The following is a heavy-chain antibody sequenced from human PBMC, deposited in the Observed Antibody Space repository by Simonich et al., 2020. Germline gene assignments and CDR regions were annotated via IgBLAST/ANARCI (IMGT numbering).Heavy chain of an antibody. V-gene: IGHV1-2*02. CDR2: INPSRGGT. J-gene: IGHJ4*02. D-gene: IGHD3-10*01. CDR3: ARWPSIPASYGSGSYFDY. Sequence: QVQLVQSGAEVKKPGASVKVSCKASGYTFTGYYMHWVRQAPGQGLERMGCINPSRGGTTYAQKCQGRVTRTRETSISTAYMELSRLRSDDTAVYYCARWPSIPASYGSGSYFDYWGQGTLVTVSS. CDR1: GYTFTGYY.